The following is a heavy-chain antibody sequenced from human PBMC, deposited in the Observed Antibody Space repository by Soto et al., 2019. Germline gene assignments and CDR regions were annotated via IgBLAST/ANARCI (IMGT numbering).Heavy chain of an antibody. CDR3: ARVYGSGTPRDYYYYGTDV. CDR1: GFSLSTSGMC. Sequence: SGPTLVNPTQTLTLTCTFSGFSLSTSGMCVSWIRQPPGKALEWLALIDWDDDKYYSTSLKTRLTISKDTSKNQVVLTMTNMDPVDTATYYCARVYGSGTPRDYYYYGTDVWGQGTTVTVSS. V-gene: IGHV2-70*01. CDR2: IDWDDDK. J-gene: IGHJ6*02. D-gene: IGHD3-10*01.